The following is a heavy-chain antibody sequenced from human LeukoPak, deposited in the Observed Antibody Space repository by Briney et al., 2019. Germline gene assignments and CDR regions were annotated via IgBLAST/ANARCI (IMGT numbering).Heavy chain of an antibody. Sequence: PGGSLRLSCAASGVTVSSNYMSWVRQAPGKGLEWVSVIYSGGSTYYADSVKGRFTISRDNSKNTLYLQMNSLRAEDTAVYYCAREYHGSGRPGLLRISGGVGRLDYWGQGTLVTVSS. V-gene: IGHV3-66*01. CDR2: IYSGGST. CDR1: GVTVSSNY. J-gene: IGHJ4*02. D-gene: IGHD3-10*01. CDR3: AREYHGSGRPGLLRISGGVGRLDY.